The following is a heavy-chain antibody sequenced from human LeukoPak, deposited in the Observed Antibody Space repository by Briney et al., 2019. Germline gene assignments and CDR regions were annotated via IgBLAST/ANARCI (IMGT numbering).Heavy chain of an antibody. Sequence: PGGSLRLSCAASGFTFSSYSMNWVRQAPGKGLEWVSYISSSSSTIYYADSVKGRFTISRDNAKNSLYLQMNSLRDEDTAVYYCARDKEVLLFGMTTVTPAFDYWGQGTLVTVSS. CDR1: GFTFSSYS. CDR2: ISSSSSTI. V-gene: IGHV3-48*02. D-gene: IGHD4-17*01. CDR3: ARDKEVLLFGMTTVTPAFDY. J-gene: IGHJ4*02.